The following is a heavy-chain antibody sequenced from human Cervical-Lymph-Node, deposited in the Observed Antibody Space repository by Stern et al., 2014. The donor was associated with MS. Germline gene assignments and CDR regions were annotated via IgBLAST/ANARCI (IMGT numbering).Heavy chain of an antibody. J-gene: IGHJ4*02. D-gene: IGHD3-3*01. CDR2: LFYSGST. CDR3: TSSRYEFWSGYRKAFYFDY. CDR1: GGSINNGDYY. Sequence: QVQLQESGPGLVKPSQTLSLTCTVSGGSINNGDYYWSWIRQHPGKGPECIGYLFYSGSTYYNPSLKSRATISEDTSKNQFSLNLHSVTAADTAVYYCTSSRYEFWSGYRKAFYFDYWGQGAMVTVSS. V-gene: IGHV4-31*03.